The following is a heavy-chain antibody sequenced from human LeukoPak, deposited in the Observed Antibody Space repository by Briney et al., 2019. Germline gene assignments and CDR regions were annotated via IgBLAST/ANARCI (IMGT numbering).Heavy chain of an antibody. V-gene: IGHV1-8*01. CDR3: AREGGWNYGSVNWFDP. Sequence: GASVKVSCKASGYTFTSYGINWVRQATGQGLEWMGWMNPNSGNTGYAQKFQGRVTMTRNTSINTAYMELSSLRSEDTAVYYCAREGGWNYGSVNWFDPWGQGTLVTVSS. J-gene: IGHJ5*02. CDR1: GYTFTSYG. D-gene: IGHD1-7*01. CDR2: MNPNSGNT.